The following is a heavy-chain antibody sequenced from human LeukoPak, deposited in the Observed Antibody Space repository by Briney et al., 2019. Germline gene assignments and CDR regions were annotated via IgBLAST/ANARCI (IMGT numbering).Heavy chain of an antibody. V-gene: IGHV3-53*01. CDR3: ARRSSSSPIYYFDY. Sequence: SGGSLRLSCAASGFTVSSNYMSWVRQAPGKGLEWVSVIYSGGSTYYADSVKGRFTISRDNSKNTLYLQMNSLRAEDTAVYYCARRSSSSPIYYFDYWGQGTLVTVSS. J-gene: IGHJ4*02. CDR2: IYSGGST. D-gene: IGHD6-6*01. CDR1: GFTVSSNY.